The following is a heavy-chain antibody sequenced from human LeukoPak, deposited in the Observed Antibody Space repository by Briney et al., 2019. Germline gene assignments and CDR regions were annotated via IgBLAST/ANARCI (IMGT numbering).Heavy chain of an antibody. D-gene: IGHD3-22*01. J-gene: IGHJ4*02. CDR2: ISSSSSTI. CDR3: ARGSTYYDSSGQVPFDY. Sequence: GGSLRLSRAASGLTFSTYSMNWVRQAPGKGLEWVSYISSSSSTIYYADSVKGRFTISRDNAKNSLYLQMNSLRAEDTAVYYCARGSTYYDSSGQVPFDYWGQGTLVTVSS. CDR1: GLTFSTYS. V-gene: IGHV3-48*01.